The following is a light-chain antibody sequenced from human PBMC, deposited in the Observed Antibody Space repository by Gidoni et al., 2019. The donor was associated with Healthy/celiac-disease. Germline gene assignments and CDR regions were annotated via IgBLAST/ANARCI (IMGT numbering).Light chain of an antibody. J-gene: IGKJ2*01. V-gene: IGKV3-20*01. CDR1: QSVSSSY. CDR3: QQYGSSPMYT. CDR2: GAS. Sequence: EIVLTQSPGTLSLSPGERATLSCRASQSVSSSYLAWYQQKPGQAPRLLIYGASSRATGIPDRVSGSGSGTDFTLTISRLEPEDFAVYYCQQYGSSPMYTFXXXTKLEIK.